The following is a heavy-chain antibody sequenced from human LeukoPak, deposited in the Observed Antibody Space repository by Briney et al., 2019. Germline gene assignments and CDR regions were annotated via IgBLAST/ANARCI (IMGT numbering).Heavy chain of an antibody. V-gene: IGHV3-30*18. Sequence: GGSLRLSCAASGFTFSSYGVHWVRQAPGKGLEWVAVISYDGSNKYYADSVKGRFTISRDNSKNTLYLQMNSLRAEDTAVYYCAKDLIVVVNTGAFDIWGQGTMITVSS. D-gene: IGHD2-21*01. CDR3: AKDLIVVVNTGAFDI. CDR1: GFTFSSYG. J-gene: IGHJ3*02. CDR2: ISYDGSNK.